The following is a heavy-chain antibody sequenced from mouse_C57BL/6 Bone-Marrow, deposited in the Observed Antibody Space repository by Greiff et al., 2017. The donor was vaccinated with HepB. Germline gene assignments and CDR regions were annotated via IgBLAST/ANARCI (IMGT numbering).Heavy chain of an antibody. CDR2: ISYDGSN. CDR1: GYSITSGYY. V-gene: IGHV3-6*01. CDR3: ARVGWYLDY. Sequence: EVKLMESGPGLVKPSQSLSLTCSVTGYSITSGYYWNWIRQFPGNKLEWMGYISYDGSNNYNPSLNNRISITRDTSKNQFFLKLNSVTTEDTATYYCARVGWYLDYWGQGTTLTVSS. D-gene: IGHD2-1*01. J-gene: IGHJ2*01.